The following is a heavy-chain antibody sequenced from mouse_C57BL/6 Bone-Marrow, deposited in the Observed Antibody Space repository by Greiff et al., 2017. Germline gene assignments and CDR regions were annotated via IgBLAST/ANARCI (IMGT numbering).Heavy chain of an antibody. CDR1: GYTFTSYW. Sequence: QVQLKQSGAELAKPGASVKLSCKASGYTFTSYWMHWVKQRPGQGLEWIGHINPSSGYTKYNQTFKDKATLTADKASSTAYMQLSSLTYEDSAVYYCASTMVTPWFAYWGQGTLVTVSA. V-gene: IGHV1-7*01. D-gene: IGHD2-2*01. CDR2: INPSSGYT. CDR3: ASTMVTPWFAY. J-gene: IGHJ3*01.